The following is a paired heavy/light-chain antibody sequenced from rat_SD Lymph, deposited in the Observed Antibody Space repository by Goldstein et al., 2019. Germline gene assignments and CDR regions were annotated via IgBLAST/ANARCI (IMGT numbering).Heavy chain of an antibody. Sequence: EVQLVESGGGLVKPGSSLKLSCVASGFTFSNYGMHWIRQAPKKGLEWIALIYYDSSNKYYADSVKGRFTISRDNSKNTLYLEMNSLRSEDTAMYYCANQPNQEDTYYGWGFAYWGQGTLVTVSS. V-gene: IGHV5-54*01. J-gene: IGHJ3*01. CDR2: IYYDSSNK. CDR1: GFTFSNYG. CDR3: ANQPNQEDTYYGWGFAY. D-gene: IGHD1-9*01.
Light chain of an antibody. CDR1: KSISKY. V-gene: IGKV16S1*01. CDR2: DGS. Sequence: DVQMTQSPYNLAASPGESVSINCKASKSISKYLAWCQQKPGKANKLLIYDGSTLQSGIPSRFSGSGSGTDFTLTIRSLEPEDFGLYYCQQHNEYPRTFGGGTKLELK. CDR3: QQHNEYPRT. J-gene: IGKJ1*01.